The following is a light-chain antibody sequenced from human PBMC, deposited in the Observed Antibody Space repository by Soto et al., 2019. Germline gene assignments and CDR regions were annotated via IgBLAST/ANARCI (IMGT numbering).Light chain of an antibody. Sequence: DLQMTQSPSSLSASVGDRVTITCQASQDINNYLNWYQQKPGKAPNLLIYGASNLETGVPSRFSGSASGADFTFTISSLQPEDIATYYCQQYDELPYTFGQGTKLEIK. V-gene: IGKV1-33*01. CDR1: QDINNY. CDR2: GAS. CDR3: QQYDELPYT. J-gene: IGKJ2*01.